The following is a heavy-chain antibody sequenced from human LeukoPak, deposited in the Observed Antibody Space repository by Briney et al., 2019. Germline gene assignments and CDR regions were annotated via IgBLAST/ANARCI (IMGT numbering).Heavy chain of an antibody. V-gene: IGHV1-46*01. CDR3: ASGSTSSRMDV. CDR1: GYTLTSYG. Sequence: ASVKVSCKASGYTLTSYGISWVRQAPGQGLEWMGIINPSGGSTSYAQKFQGRVTMTRDMSTSTVYMELSSLRSEDTAVYYCASGSTSSRMDVWGKGTTVTVSS. CDR2: INPSGGST. D-gene: IGHD2-2*01. J-gene: IGHJ6*03.